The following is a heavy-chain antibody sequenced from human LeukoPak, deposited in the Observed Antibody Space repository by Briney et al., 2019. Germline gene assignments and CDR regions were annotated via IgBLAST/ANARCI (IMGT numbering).Heavy chain of an antibody. J-gene: IGHJ5*02. D-gene: IGHD3-3*01. CDR3: ARARITIFGGVSGAFDP. Sequence: PSETLSLTCTVSGGSISSSSYYWGWIRQPPGKGLEWIGSIYYSGSTYYNPSLKSRVTISVDTSKNQFSLKLSSVTAADTAVYYCARARITIFGGVSGAFDPWGQGTLVTVSS. V-gene: IGHV4-39*01. CDR2: IYYSGST. CDR1: GGSISSSSYY.